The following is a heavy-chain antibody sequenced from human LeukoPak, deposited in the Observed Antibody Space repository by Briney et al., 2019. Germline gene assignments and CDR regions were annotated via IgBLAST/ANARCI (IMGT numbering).Heavy chain of an antibody. CDR1: GGSFSGYY. J-gene: IGHJ4*02. Sequence: SETLSLTCAVYGGSFSGYYWSWIRQPPGKGLEWIGEINHSGSTNYNPSLKSRVTISVDTSKNQFSLKLSSVTAADTAVCYCARSPSGYRFDSWGQGTLVTVSS. CDR3: ARSPSGYRFDS. CDR2: INHSGST. D-gene: IGHD3-22*01. V-gene: IGHV4-34*01.